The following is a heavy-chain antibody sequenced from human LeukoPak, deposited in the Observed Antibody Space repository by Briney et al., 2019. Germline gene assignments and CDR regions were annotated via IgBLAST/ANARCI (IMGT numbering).Heavy chain of an antibody. J-gene: IGHJ4*02. CDR1: GFTFSSYE. CDR2: ISSSGSTI. Sequence: GGSLRLSCAASGFTFSSYEMNWVRQAPGKGLEWVSYISSSGSTIYYADSVKGRFTISGDNAKNSLYLQMNSLRAEDTAVYYCANVYGPGSYIFDYWGQVTLVTVSS. CDR3: ANVYGPGSYIFDY. V-gene: IGHV3-48*03. D-gene: IGHD3-10*01.